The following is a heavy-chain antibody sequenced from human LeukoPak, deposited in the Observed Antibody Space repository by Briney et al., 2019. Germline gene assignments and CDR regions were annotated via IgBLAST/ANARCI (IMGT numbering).Heavy chain of an antibody. J-gene: IGHJ4*02. V-gene: IGHV3-7*01. CDR1: GFTFSSYG. D-gene: IGHD3-9*01. CDR2: IKQDGREK. Sequence: PGGSLRLSCAASGFTFSSYGMSWVRQAPGKGLAWVANIKQDGREKYYVDSVKGRFTISRDNAKNSLYLQMNSLRAEDTAVYYCARGRAWGYDILTGYYTLAYFDYWGQGTLVTVSS. CDR3: ARGRAWGYDILTGYYTLAYFDY.